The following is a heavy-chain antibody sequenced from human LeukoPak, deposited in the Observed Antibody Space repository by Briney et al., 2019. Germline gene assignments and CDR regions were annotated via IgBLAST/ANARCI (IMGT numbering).Heavy chain of an antibody. Sequence: SETLSLTCAVSGGSISSSHHYWGWIRQPPGKGLEWIGEINHSGSTNYNPSLKSRVTISVDTSKNQFSLKLSSVTAADTAVYYCARVEYGGKAHYYFDYWGQGTLVTVSS. CDR2: INHSGST. CDR3: ARVEYGGKAHYYFDY. V-gene: IGHV4-39*07. CDR1: GGSISSSHHY. J-gene: IGHJ4*02. D-gene: IGHD4-23*01.